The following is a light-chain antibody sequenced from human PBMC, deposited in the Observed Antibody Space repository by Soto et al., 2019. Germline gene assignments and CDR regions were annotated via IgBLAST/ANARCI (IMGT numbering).Light chain of an antibody. CDR1: QSISSW. CDR2: DAS. J-gene: IGKJ1*01. Sequence: DIPLSQSPSTLSAPAGDRVTITCRASQSISSWLAWYQHKPGKAPKLLIYDASNLDSGVPSRFSGSGSGTEFSLTISNLQPDDCATYYCQQYENYWTFGQGTKV. CDR3: QQYENYWT. V-gene: IGKV1-5*01.